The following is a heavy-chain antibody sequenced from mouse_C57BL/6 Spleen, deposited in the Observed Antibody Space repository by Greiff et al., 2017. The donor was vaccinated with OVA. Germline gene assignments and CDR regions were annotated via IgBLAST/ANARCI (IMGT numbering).Heavy chain of an antibody. Sequence: DVMLVESGGGLVKPGGSLKLSCAASGFTFSSYAMSWVRQTPEKRLEWVATISDGGSYTNYPDNVKGRFTISRDNAKNNLYLQMSHLKSEDTAMYYCARTGTGWYFDVWGTGTTVTVSS. CDR3: ARTGTGWYFDV. D-gene: IGHD4-1*01. CDR2: ISDGGSYT. CDR1: GFTFSSYA. V-gene: IGHV5-4*03. J-gene: IGHJ1*03.